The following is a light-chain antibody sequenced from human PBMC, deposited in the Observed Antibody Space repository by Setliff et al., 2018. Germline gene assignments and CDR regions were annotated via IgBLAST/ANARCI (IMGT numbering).Light chain of an antibody. J-gene: IGLJ1*01. CDR2: DVS. Sequence: SALTQPRSGSGSPGQSVTISCTGTSSDVGGYNYVSWYQQHPGKAPKVMIYDVSKRPSGVPDRFSGSKSGNTASLTISGLQAEDEADYYCCSYAGSYTYVFGTGTKGTGL. CDR1: SSDVGGYNY. V-gene: IGLV2-11*01. CDR3: CSYAGSYTYV.